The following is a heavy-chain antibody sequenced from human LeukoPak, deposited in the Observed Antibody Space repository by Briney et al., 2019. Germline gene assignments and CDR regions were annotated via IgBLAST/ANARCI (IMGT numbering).Heavy chain of an antibody. CDR2: INHSGST. D-gene: IGHD3-3*01. CDR1: GGSFSGYY. V-gene: IGHV4-34*01. Sequence: PSETLSLTCAVYGGSFSGYYWGWIRQPPGKGLEWIGEINHSGSTNYNPSLKSRVTISVDTSKNQFSLKLSSVTAADTAVYYCARGLAIFGVARMDVWGQGTTVTVSS. CDR3: ARGLAIFGVARMDV. J-gene: IGHJ6*02.